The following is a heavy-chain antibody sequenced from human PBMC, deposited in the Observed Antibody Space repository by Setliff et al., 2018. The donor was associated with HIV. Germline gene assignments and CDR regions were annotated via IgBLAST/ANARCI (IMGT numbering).Heavy chain of an antibody. CDR2: INPKSGAT. J-gene: IGHJ4*02. Sequence: ASVKVSCKTFGYRFTDFYVNWVRQAPGQGLEWTGWINPKSGATKNAQKFQGRVTMTRDTSISTVYMELSSLRSDDTALYFCARRAEDLAINPPSFDYYFDYWGQGTPVTVSS. D-gene: IGHD3-9*01. CDR3: ARRAEDLAINPPSFDYYFDY. CDR1: GYRFTDFY. V-gene: IGHV1-2*02.